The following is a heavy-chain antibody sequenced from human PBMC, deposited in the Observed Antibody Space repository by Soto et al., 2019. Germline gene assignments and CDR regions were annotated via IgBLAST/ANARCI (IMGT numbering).Heavy chain of an antibody. V-gene: IGHV3-23*01. D-gene: IGHD6-13*01. CDR3: AIGARIAAAGTIDFYYYGMDV. Sequence: PGGSLRLSCAASGFTFSSYAMSWVRQAPGKGLEWVSAISGSGGSTYYADSVKGRFTISRDNSKSTLYLHMSSLRAEDTAIYYCAIGARIAAAGTIDFYYYGMDVWGQGTPVTVSS. J-gene: IGHJ6*02. CDR2: ISGSGGST. CDR1: GFTFSSYA.